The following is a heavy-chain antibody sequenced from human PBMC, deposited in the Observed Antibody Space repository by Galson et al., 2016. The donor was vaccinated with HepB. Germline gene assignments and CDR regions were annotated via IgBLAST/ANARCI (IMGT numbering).Heavy chain of an antibody. V-gene: IGHV3-30*04. Sequence: SLRLSCAASGFTFSSHAMHWVRQAPGKGLEWVAVISFDETDKYYADSVKGRFTISRDNSKNTLYLQMYSLRAEDTAIYYCSRDLTPRSYFDYWGQGTLVTVSS. CDR2: ISFDETDK. CDR3: SRDLTPRSYFDY. J-gene: IGHJ4*02. CDR1: GFTFSSHA.